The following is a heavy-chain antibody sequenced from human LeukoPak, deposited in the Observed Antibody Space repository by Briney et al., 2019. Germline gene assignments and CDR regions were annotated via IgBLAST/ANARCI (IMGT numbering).Heavy chain of an antibody. J-gene: IGHJ5*02. CDR3: ARGPRYSSSWSLGGWFDP. V-gene: IGHV4-34*01. CDR2: INHSGST. Sequence: SETLSLTCAVYGGSFSGYYWSWVRQPPGKGLEWIGEINHSGSTNYNPSLKSRVTISVDTSKNQFSLKLSSVTAADTAVYYCARGPRYSSSWSLGGWFDPWGQGTLVTVSS. CDR1: GGSFSGYY. D-gene: IGHD6-13*01.